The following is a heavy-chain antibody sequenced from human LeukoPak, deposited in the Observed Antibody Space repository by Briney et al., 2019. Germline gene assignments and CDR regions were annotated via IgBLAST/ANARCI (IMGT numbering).Heavy chain of an antibody. CDR2: ISSSGNAI. V-gene: IGHV3-48*03. D-gene: IGHD4/OR15-4a*01. J-gene: IGHJ4*02. CDR3: ARIGYGVSFNY. CDR1: GFTFSSYE. Sequence: GGSLRLSCAASGFTFSSYEMNWVRQAPGQGLEWVSYISSSGNAIYYADSVKGRFTISRDNAKNSLYLQMNSLRAEDTAVYYCARIGYGVSFNYWGQGTLVTVSS.